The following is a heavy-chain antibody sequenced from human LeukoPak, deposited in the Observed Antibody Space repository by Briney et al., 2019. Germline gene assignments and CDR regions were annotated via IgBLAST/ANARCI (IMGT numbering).Heavy chain of an antibody. CDR2: INYDGSEK. J-gene: IGHJ4*02. D-gene: IGHD1-26*01. CDR3: ARVSVGATNYFDF. CDR1: GFTFSSYW. V-gene: IGHV3-7*04. Sequence: PGGSLRLSCAASGFTFSSYWMIWVRQAPGKGLEWVANINYDGSEKYYVDSVKGRFTISRDNARNSLYLQMNSLRAEDTAVYYCARVSVGATNYFDFWGQGTLVTVSS.